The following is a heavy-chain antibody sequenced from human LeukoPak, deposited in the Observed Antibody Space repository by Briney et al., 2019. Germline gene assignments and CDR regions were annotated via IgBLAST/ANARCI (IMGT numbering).Heavy chain of an antibody. J-gene: IGHJ4*02. D-gene: IGHD3-16*01. Sequence: PPGGSLLLSCAAPGFTFSSYEMNSVRQAPGKGPEWVSYISSSGSTIYYADSVKGRFTISRDNAKNSLYLQMNSLRAEDTAVYYCARGFIRNDYWGQGTLVTVSS. CDR1: GFTFSSYE. CDR3: ARGFIRNDY. V-gene: IGHV3-48*03. CDR2: ISSSGSTI.